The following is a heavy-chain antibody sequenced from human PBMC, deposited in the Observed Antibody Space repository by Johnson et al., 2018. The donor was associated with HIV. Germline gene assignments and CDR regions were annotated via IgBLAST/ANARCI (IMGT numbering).Heavy chain of an antibody. Sequence: MLLVESGGGLVQPGGSLRLSCVVSGFTFSSYWMSWVRQAPGKGLEWVANIKQAGSEKYYVDSVKGRFTISRDNSKNTLYLQMNSLRAEDTAVYYCRVVTGAFDIWGQGTMVTVSS. V-gene: IGHV3-7*02. J-gene: IGHJ3*02. CDR2: IKQAGSEK. D-gene: IGHD4-23*01. CDR3: RVVTGAFDI. CDR1: GFTFSSYW.